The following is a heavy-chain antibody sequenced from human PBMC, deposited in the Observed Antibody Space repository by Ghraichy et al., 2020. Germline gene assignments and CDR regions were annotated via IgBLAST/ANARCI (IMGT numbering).Heavy chain of an antibody. Sequence: SETLSLTCTVSGGSISSYYWSWIRQPPGKGLEWIGYIYYSGSTNYNPSLKSRVTISVDTSKNQFSLKLSFVTAADTAVYYCARFRRDAFPYYYYGMDVWGQGTTVTVSS. CDR1: GGSISSYY. V-gene: IGHV4-59*08. D-gene: IGHD5-24*01. J-gene: IGHJ6*02. CDR2: IYYSGST. CDR3: ARFRRDAFPYYYYGMDV.